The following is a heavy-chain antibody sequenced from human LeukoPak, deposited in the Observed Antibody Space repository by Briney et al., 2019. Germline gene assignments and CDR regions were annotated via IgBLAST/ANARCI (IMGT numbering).Heavy chain of an antibody. CDR1: GGSISSYY. D-gene: IGHD3-10*01. J-gene: IGHJ4*02. CDR2: IYYSGST. CDR3: ARESAVHFYGSGSYYLFDY. Sequence: SETLSLTCTVSGGSISSYYWSWIRQPPGKGLEWIGYIYYSGSTNYNPSLKSRVTISVDTSKNQFSLKLSSVTAADTAMYYCARESAVHFYGSGSYYLFDYWGQGTLVTVSS. V-gene: IGHV4-59*01.